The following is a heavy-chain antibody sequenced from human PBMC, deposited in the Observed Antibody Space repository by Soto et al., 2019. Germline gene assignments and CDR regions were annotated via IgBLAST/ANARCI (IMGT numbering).Heavy chain of an antibody. CDR1: GFTFNAYA. V-gene: IGHV3-48*02. Sequence: PGGSLRLSCAASGFTFNAYAMTWVRQAPGKGLEWVSVIGSDSSTIYYADSVEGRFTVSRDNARNSVSLQMDSLRDEDAAVYYCVRDAFDIWGQGTMVTVSS. J-gene: IGHJ3*02. CDR2: IGSDSSTI. CDR3: VRDAFDI.